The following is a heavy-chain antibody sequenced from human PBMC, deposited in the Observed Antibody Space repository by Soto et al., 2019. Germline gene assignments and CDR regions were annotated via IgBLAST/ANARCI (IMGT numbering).Heavy chain of an antibody. Sequence: QVQLVQSGAEVKKPGASVSVSCKASDDSLSSHFIHLVRQAPGESLQWMGIINPGPNSASYAQEFQGRLRLTSDMSSRTIFMHLSSLRSDDTAVYYCAGAPSRVSSLVPPYWGQGTLVTVSS. CDR3: AGAPSRVSSLVPPY. V-gene: IGHV1-46*01. CDR2: INPGPNSA. CDR1: DDSLSSHF. J-gene: IGHJ4*02. D-gene: IGHD2-2*01.